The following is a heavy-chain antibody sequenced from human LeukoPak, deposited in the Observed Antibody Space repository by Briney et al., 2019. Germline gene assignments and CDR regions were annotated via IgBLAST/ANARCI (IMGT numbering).Heavy chain of an antibody. V-gene: IGHV3-48*03. CDR2: ISASGTLI. D-gene: IGHD6-19*01. CDR3: ALRIPVTGGH. CDR1: AFTFNAFE. Sequence: GSLSFSSTASAFTFNAFEMNRLAQAPGKGLEWFLYISASGTLIHYGDSVNGRFTVSRDNAKTSLYLRMNNLRAEDTAVYYCALRIPVTGGHWGQGTLVTVSS. J-gene: IGHJ4*02.